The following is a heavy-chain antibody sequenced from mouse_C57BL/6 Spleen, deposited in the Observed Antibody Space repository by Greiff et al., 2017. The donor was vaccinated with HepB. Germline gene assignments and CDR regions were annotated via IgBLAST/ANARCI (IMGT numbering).Heavy chain of an antibody. Sequence: VQLQQSGPVLVKPGASVKMSCKASGYTFTDYYMNWVKQSHGKSLEWIGVINPYNGGTSYNQKFKGKATLTVDKSSSTAYMGLNSLTSEDSAVYYCATHREGYFDYWGQGTTLTVSS. J-gene: IGHJ2*01. CDR3: ATHREGYFDY. CDR1: GYTFTDYY. CDR2: INPYNGGT. D-gene: IGHD3-1*01. V-gene: IGHV1-19*01.